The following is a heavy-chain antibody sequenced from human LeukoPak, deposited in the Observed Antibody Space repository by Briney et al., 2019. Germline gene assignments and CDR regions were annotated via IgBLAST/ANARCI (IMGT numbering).Heavy chain of an antibody. CDR3: ARSPVTTIYWYFGL. Sequence: SETLSLTCTVSGGPISDYYWSWIRQPAGKGLEWIGRIYSSGSYNYNPSLRGRVTVSVDTSTNQFSLRLYSVTAADTAVYFCARSPVTTIYWYFGLWGRGTLVTVSS. J-gene: IGHJ2*01. CDR1: GGPISDYY. V-gene: IGHV4-4*07. CDR2: IYSSGSY. D-gene: IGHD4-17*01.